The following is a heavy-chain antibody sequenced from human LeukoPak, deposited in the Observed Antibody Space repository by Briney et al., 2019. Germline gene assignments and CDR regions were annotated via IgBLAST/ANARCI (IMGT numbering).Heavy chain of an antibody. Sequence: SETLSLTCAVYGGSFSGYYWSWIRQPPGKGLEWIGEINHSGSTNYNPSLKSRVTISVDTSKNQFSLKLSSVTAAETAVYYCARASWYYYYMDVWGKGTTVTVSS. J-gene: IGHJ6*03. CDR1: GGSFSGYY. V-gene: IGHV4-34*01. CDR3: ARASWYYYYMDV. CDR2: INHSGST.